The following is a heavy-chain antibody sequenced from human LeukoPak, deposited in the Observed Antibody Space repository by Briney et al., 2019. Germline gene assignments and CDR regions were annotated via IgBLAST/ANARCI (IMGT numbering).Heavy chain of an antibody. D-gene: IGHD3-22*01. V-gene: IGHV1-2*02. Sequence: ASVKVSCKASGYTFTCYYMHWVRQAPGQGLEWMGWINPNSGGTNYAQKFQGRVTMTRDTSISTAYMELSRLRSDDTAVYYCARVSLWRSGSKGMDVWGQGTTVTVSS. CDR3: ARVSLWRSGSKGMDV. CDR1: GYTFTCYY. CDR2: INPNSGGT. J-gene: IGHJ6*02.